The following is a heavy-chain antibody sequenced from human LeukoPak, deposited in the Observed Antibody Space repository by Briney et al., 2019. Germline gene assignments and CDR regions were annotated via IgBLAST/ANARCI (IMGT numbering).Heavy chain of an antibody. Sequence: GASVKVSCKASGYTFTSYGISWVRQAPGQGLEWMGIINPSGGSTSYAQKFQGRVTMTRDMSTSTVYMELSSLRSEDTAVYYCAREIGTTFDDYWGQGTLVTVSS. CDR1: GYTFTSYG. V-gene: IGHV1-46*01. J-gene: IGHJ4*02. D-gene: IGHD2/OR15-2a*01. CDR2: INPSGGST. CDR3: AREIGTTFDDY.